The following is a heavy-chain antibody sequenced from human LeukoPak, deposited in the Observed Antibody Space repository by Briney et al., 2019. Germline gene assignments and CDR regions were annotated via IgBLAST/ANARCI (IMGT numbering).Heavy chain of an antibody. CDR2: ISSSSSTI. Sequence: GGSLRLSCAASGFTFSSYSMNWVRQAPGKGLEWVSYISSSSSTIYYADSVKGRFTISRDNAKNSLYLQMNSLRAEDTAVYYCARGPEFHYYYGMDVWGQGTTVTVSS. D-gene: IGHD2-21*01. V-gene: IGHV3-48*04. CDR3: ARGPEFHYYYGMDV. J-gene: IGHJ6*02. CDR1: GFTFSSYS.